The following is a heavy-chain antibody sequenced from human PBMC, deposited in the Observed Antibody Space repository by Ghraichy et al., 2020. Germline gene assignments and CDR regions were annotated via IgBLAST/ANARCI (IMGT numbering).Heavy chain of an antibody. D-gene: IGHD4-11*01. CDR1: AYAFHHYA. Sequence: GGSLRLSYVASAYAFHHYAMSWVCPASGMRLEWVSSISGSGDTTFYADSVKGRFTISRDNSKNTLYLQMNSLRAEDTAVYYCARTTVPAAGMDVWGQGTTVTFSS. V-gene: IGHV3-23*01. CDR2: ISGSGDTT. J-gene: IGHJ6*02. CDR3: ARTTVPAAGMDV.